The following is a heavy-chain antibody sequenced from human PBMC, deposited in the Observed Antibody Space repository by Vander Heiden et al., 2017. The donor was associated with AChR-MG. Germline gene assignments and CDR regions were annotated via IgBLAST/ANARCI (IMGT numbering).Heavy chain of an antibody. D-gene: IGHD3-10*01. V-gene: IGHV4-59*01. CDR1: GGSISTDY. J-gene: IGHJ6*02. CDR3: AGDAFGDNYYYSMDV. CDR2: IDYSGGT. Sequence: QVLLQESGPGLVMPSETLSPTCTVPGGSISTDYGSWSRQHPGKGLEWIGYIDYSGGTNYNPAIKSRVTITMDTSKNQFSLQLSSVTAADTAVYYCAGDAFGDNYYYSMDVWGQGTTVTVSS.